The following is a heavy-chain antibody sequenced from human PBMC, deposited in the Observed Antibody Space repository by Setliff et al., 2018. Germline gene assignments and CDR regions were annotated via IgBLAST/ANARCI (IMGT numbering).Heavy chain of an antibody. CDR3: ALRRGNEWHLVRWFDP. V-gene: IGHV2-5*02. Sequence: SGPTLVNPTQTLTLTCTFSGFSLNTTGEGVGWIRQPPGKALEWLALVYWDGDQRYSPSLNSRLSITKDSSKSQVSLTMTNMDPVDTATYYCALRRGNEWHLVRWFDPWGPGIQVTSPQ. J-gene: IGHJ5*02. CDR2: VYWDGDQ. CDR1: GFSLNTTGEG. D-gene: IGHD6-6*01.